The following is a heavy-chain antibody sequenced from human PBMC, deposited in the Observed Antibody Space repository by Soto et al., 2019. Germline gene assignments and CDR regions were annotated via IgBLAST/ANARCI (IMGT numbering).Heavy chain of an antibody. CDR1: GFTFDDYA. V-gene: IGHV3-9*01. CDR3: AKAYPGNYYGMDV. J-gene: IGHJ6*02. CDR2: ISWNSGSI. Sequence: ALRLSCAASGFTFDDYAMHWVRQAPGKGLEWVSGISWNSGSIGYADSVKGRFTISRDNAKNSLYLQMNSLRAEDTALYYCAKAYPGNYYGMDVWGQGTTVTVSS.